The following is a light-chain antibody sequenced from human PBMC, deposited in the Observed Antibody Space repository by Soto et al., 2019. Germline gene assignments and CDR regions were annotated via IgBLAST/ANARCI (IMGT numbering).Light chain of an antibody. V-gene: IGKV3-15*01. CDR3: QQYNNWPPVT. CDR1: QSVYSN. Sequence: ETVMTQSPATLSVSPGERATLSCRASQSVYSNLAWYQQKPGQAPRLLIYGASTRATGSPARFSGSGSGTEFTLTISSLQSEDFAVYYCQQYNNWPPVTFGPGTKVDVK. CDR2: GAS. J-gene: IGKJ3*01.